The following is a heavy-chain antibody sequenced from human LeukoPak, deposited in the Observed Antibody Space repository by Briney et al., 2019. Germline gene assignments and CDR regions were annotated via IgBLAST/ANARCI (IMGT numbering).Heavy chain of an antibody. CDR2: ISDSGGNT. D-gene: IGHD3-10*01. CDR3: AKVVHYGSGSYYYFDY. V-gene: IGHV3-23*01. CDR1: GFIFNNYA. Sequence: GGSLRLSCAASGFIFNNYAMNWVRQAPGKGLEWVSDISDSGGNTYYADSVKGRFTISRDNSKNTLYLQMNSLRAEDTAIYYCAKVVHYGSGSYYYFDYWGQGTLVTVSS. J-gene: IGHJ4*02.